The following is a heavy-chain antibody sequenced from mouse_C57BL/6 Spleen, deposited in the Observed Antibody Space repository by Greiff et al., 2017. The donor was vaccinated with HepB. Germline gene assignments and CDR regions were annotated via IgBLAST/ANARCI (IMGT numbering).Heavy chain of an antibody. CDR2: ISGGGGNT. Sequence: EVKLVESGGGLVKPGGSLKLSCAASGFTFSSYTMSWVRQTPEKRLEWVATISGGGGNTYYPDSVKGRFTMSGDNAKNTLYLQMSSLRSEDTALYYCARTGTSLYWYFDVWGTGTTVTVSS. CDR1: GFTFSSYT. J-gene: IGHJ1*03. V-gene: IGHV5-9*01. D-gene: IGHD4-1*01. CDR3: ARTGTSLYWYFDV.